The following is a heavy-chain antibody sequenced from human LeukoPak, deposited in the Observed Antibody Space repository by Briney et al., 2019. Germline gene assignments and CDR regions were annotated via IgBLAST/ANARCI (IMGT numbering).Heavy chain of an antibody. CDR2: IRGGGGNT. V-gene: IGHV3-23*01. CDR3: AKRAGGVLLWFGELLQTHDYYYYYGMDV. J-gene: IGHJ6*02. D-gene: IGHD3-10*01. CDR1: GFTFSNFA. Sequence: PGGSLRLSCAVSGFTFSNFAMDWVRQAPGKGLEWVSGIRGGGGNTYYADSVKGRFTISRDNSKNTLYLQMNSLRAEDTAVYYCAKRAGGVLLWFGELLQTHDYYYYYGMDVWGQGTTVTVSS.